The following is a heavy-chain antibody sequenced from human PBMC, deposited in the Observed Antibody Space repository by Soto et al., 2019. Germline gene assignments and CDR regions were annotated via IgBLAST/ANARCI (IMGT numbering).Heavy chain of an antibody. D-gene: IGHD1-26*01. CDR2: ISGSAGT. J-gene: IGHJ4*02. CDR3: AKDQWELPHLFDY. V-gene: IGHV3-23*01. Sequence: GGSLRLSCTASGFSFRTYAMTWFRQAPGKGLEWVSAISGSAGTFYATSVKGRFTISRDNSRSTVYLEMHSLRAEDSAIYYCAKDQWELPHLFDYWGQGTLVTVSS. CDR1: GFSFRTYA.